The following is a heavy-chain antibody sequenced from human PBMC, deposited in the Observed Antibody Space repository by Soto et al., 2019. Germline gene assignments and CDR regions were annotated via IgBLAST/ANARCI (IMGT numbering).Heavy chain of an antibody. CDR3: TYGDYLLGTTEWFDP. D-gene: IGHD4-17*01. Sequence: QVQLVQSGAEVKKPGSSVKVSCKASGGTFSSYTISWVRQAPGQGLEWMGRIIPILGIANYAQKFQGRVTITADKSTSTAYMELSSLRSEDTAVYYCTYGDYLLGTTEWFDPWGQGTLVTVSS. CDR2: IIPILGIA. CDR1: GGTFSSYT. J-gene: IGHJ5*02. V-gene: IGHV1-69*02.